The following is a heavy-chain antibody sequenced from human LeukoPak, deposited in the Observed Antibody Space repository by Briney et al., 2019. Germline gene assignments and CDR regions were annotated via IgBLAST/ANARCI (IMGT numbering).Heavy chain of an antibody. CDR1: GGTFSNYG. CDR2: IIPMFGTT. D-gene: IGHD2-2*01. J-gene: IGHJ6*03. V-gene: IGHV1-69*05. Sequence: SVKVSCKASGGTFSNYGISWVRQVPGQGLEWMGGIIPMFGTTSYAQKFQGRVTITTVESPSTAYMELSSLRSEDTAVYYCARGPPYQLPRTPEGSHYYYMDVWGKGTTVTVSS. CDR3: ARGPPYQLPRTPEGSHYYYMDV.